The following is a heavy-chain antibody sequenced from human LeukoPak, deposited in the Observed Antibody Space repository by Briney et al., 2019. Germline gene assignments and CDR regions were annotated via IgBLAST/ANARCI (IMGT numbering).Heavy chain of an antibody. D-gene: IGHD6-13*01. CDR3: ARRLGAAAGTRRLDF. J-gene: IGHJ4*02. CDR2: IDRSGST. Sequence: SETLSLTSAVYGVSFSGYYWSWIRPPPGKGLEWIGEIDRSGSTNYNPCLKSRVTISVDTSKNQFSLKLSSVTAADTAVCYCARRLGAAAGTRRLDFWGQGTVVSVSS. CDR1: GVSFSGYY. V-gene: IGHV4-34*01.